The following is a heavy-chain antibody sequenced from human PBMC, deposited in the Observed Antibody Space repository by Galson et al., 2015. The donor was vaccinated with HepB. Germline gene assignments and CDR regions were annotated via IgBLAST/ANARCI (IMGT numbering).Heavy chain of an antibody. J-gene: IGHJ6*02. Sequence: SVKVSCKASGYTFTSYGISWVRQAPGQGLEWMGWISACNGNTNYAQKLQGRVTMTTDTSTSTAYMELRSLRSDDTAVYYCARYCSSTSCLTYYYGMDVWGQGTTVTVSS. CDR2: ISACNGNT. CDR1: GYTFTSYG. V-gene: IGHV1-18*01. CDR3: ARYCSSTSCLTYYYGMDV. D-gene: IGHD2-2*01.